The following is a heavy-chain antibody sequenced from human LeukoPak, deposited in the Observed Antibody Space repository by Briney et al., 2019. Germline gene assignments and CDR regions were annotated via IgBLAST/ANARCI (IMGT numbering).Heavy chain of an antibody. CDR2: ISGGGSTI. CDR1: AFTFSSYT. D-gene: IGHD3-3*01. V-gene: IGHV3-48*01. CDR3: ARTSGFRFLEWLSGFDY. Sequence: GGSLRLSCAAAAFTFSSYTMNWVRQAAGEGRGWISYISGGGSTIYYADSVEDRFTISKNSAKNSLFLQMNRLSADDTAVYYCARTSGFRFLEWLSGFDYWGQGALVTVSS. J-gene: IGHJ4*02.